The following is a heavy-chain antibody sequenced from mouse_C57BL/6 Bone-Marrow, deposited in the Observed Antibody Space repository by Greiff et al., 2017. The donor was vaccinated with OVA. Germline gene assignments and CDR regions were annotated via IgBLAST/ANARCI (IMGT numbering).Heavy chain of an antibody. Sequence: QVQLQQSGPGLVQPSQCLSISCTASGFSFTSYCVHWVRQSPGKGLEWLGVIWSGGSTDYNAAFISRLSISKDNSKSQVFFKMNILQADDTAIYYCASGGFAYWGQGTLVTVSA. V-gene: IGHV2-2*01. CDR1: GFSFTSYC. CDR3: ASGGFAY. CDR2: IWSGGST. J-gene: IGHJ3*01.